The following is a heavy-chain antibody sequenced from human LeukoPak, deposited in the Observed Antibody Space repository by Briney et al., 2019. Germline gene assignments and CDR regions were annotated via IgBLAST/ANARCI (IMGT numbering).Heavy chain of an antibody. J-gene: IGHJ4*02. CDR2: INPNSGGT. CDR1: GYTFTGYY. CDR3: ARGYYGSGTLLDY. Sequence: APVKVSCKASGYTFTGYYMHWVRPAPGQGLEWMGWINPNSGGTNYAQKFQGRVTMTRDTSISTAYMELSRLRSDDTAVYYCARGYYGSGTLLDYWGQGTLVTVSS. V-gene: IGHV1-2*02. D-gene: IGHD3-10*01.